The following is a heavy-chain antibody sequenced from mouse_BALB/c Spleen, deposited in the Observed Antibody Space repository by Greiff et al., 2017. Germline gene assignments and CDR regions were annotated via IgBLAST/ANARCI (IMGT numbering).Heavy chain of an antibody. CDR2: IWAGGSP. Sequence: QVQLQQSGPGLVAPSQSLSITCTVSGFSLTSYGVHWVRQPPGKGLEWLGVIWAGGSPNYNSALMSRLSISKDNSKSQVFLKMNSLQTDDTAMYYWARGRGGLRRGGNDAMDYGGQGTSVTVSS. D-gene: IGHD2-4*01. CDR3: ARGRGGLRRGGNDAMDY. CDR1: GFSLTSYG. V-gene: IGHV2-9*02. J-gene: IGHJ4*01.